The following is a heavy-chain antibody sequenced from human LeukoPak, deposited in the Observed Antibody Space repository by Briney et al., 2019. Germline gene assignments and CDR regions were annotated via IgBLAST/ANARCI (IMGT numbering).Heavy chain of an antibody. CDR3: AKRGVEIRGLLVIGYHKETSYFDH. D-gene: IGHD3-10*01. Sequence: GGSLRLSCIASGFIFDDYGMSWVRQAPGKGLEWVSGISGGGGGTNYADSVKGRFTISRDNSRNTMYLQMNSLRREDTAVYFCAKRGVEIRGLLVIGYHKETSYFDHWGQGVLVTVSS. J-gene: IGHJ4*02. CDR1: GFIFDDYG. CDR2: ISGGGGGT. V-gene: IGHV3-23*01.